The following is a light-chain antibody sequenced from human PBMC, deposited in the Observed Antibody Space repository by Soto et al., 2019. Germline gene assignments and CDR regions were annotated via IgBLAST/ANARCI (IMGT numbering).Light chain of an antibody. J-gene: IGKJ1*01. Sequence: EIVMTQSPPTLSVSPGERATLSCRASQSISRNLAWFQQKPGQAPTLLIFGASTRAAGIPARFSGSGSGTEFTLTISGLQSEDYADYSCHQYENWPKTFGQGTKVEV. V-gene: IGKV3-15*01. CDR1: QSISRN. CDR2: GAS. CDR3: HQYENWPKT.